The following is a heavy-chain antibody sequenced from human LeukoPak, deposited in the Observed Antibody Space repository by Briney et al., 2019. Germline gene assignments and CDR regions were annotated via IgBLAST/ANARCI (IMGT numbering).Heavy chain of an antibody. D-gene: IGHD3-22*01. Sequence: ASVRVSCKVSGATLSKISIDWVRQAHGKGLEWMGSVGHEDGTTIHAQKFQGRFNMTVDTATDKAYMEMGSLMSEDTAIYYCATGAIVFDYWGQGTLVTVSS. V-gene: IGHV1-24*01. J-gene: IGHJ4*02. CDR2: VGHEDGTT. CDR1: GATLSKIS. CDR3: ATGAIVFDY.